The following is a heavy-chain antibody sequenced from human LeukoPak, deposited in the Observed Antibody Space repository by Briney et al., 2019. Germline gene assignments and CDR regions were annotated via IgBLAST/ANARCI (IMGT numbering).Heavy chain of an antibody. J-gene: IGHJ4*02. Sequence: GGSLRLSCAASGFTFSSYAVHWVRQAPGKGLEWVSAISGSGGSTYYADSVKGRFTISRDNSKNTLYLQMNSLRAEDTAVYYCARENGAEGALDYWGQGTLVTVSS. CDR3: ARENGAEGALDY. CDR1: GFTFSSYA. V-gene: IGHV3-23*01. D-gene: IGHD1-26*01. CDR2: ISGSGGST.